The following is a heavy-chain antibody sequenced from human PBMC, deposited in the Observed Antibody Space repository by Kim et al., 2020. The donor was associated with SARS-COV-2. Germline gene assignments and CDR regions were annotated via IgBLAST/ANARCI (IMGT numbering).Heavy chain of an antibody. Sequence: GGSLRLSCAASGFTFSDYSFNWVRQAPGRGLEWISCINSSSSVMHYADSVTGRFIISSDDAKNSLYLQMNSLRAEDTAVYYCARDKGLWGKSEFDYWGQGTLVTVSS. J-gene: IGHJ4*02. D-gene: IGHD3-10*01. V-gene: IGHV3-48*04. CDR3: ARDKGLWGKSEFDY. CDR2: INSSSSVM. CDR1: GFTFSDYS.